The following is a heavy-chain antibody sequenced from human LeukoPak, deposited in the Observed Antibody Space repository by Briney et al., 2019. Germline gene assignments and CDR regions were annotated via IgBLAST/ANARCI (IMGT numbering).Heavy chain of an antibody. D-gene: IGHD5-24*01. CDR1: GFRFTSYG. CDR3: AREKYGSGSPLNWFAP. CDR2: ISAGNSFI. V-gene: IGHV3-21*01. Sequence: GGSLRLSCAASGFRFTSYGMNWVRQAPGKGLEWVSSISAGNSFISYADSLRGRFTISRDNAKNLLYLQMNSLRAEDTAVYFCAREKYGSGSPLNWFAPWGQGTLVTVSS. J-gene: IGHJ5*02.